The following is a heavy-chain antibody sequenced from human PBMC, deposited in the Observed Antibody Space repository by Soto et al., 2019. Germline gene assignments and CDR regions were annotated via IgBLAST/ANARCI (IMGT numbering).Heavy chain of an antibody. V-gene: IGHV3-30*18. D-gene: IGHD4-17*01. J-gene: IGHJ3*02. CDR1: GFTFSSYG. Sequence: GGSLRLSCAASGFTFSSYGMHWVRQAPGKGLEWVAVISYDGSNKYYADSVKGRFTISRDNSKNTLYLQMNSLRAEDTAVYYCAKDPVDYGDYWGYAFDIWGQGTMVTVSS. CDR2: ISYDGSNK. CDR3: AKDPVDYGDYWGYAFDI.